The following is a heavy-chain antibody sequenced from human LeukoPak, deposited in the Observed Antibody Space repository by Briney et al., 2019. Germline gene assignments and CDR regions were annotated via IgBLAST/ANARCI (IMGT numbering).Heavy chain of an antibody. CDR1: GYTFTSYY. V-gene: IGHV1-2*02. J-gene: IGHJ6*02. D-gene: IGHD2-2*02. CDR3: ARDSFVAVPAAIGYYYGMDV. CDR2: INPNSGGT. Sequence: ASVKVSCKASGYTFTSYYMHWVRQAPGQGLEWMGWINPNSGGTNYAQKFQGRVTMTRDTSISTAYMELSRLRSDDTAVYYCARDSFVAVPAAIGYYYGMDVWGQGTTVTVSS.